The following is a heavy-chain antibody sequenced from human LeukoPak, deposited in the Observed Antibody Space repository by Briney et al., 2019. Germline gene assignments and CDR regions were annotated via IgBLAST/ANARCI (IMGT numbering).Heavy chain of an antibody. CDR3: AGGYCSSTSCYGAFDI. CDR2: IIPIFGTA. J-gene: IGHJ3*02. V-gene: IGHV1-69*13. CDR1: GGTFSSYA. D-gene: IGHD2-2*01. Sequence: SVKVSCKASGGTFSSYAISWVRQAPGQGLEWMGGIIPIFGTANYAQKFQGRVTITADESTSTAYMELSSLRSEDTAVYYCAGGYCSSTSCYGAFDIWGQGTMVTVSS.